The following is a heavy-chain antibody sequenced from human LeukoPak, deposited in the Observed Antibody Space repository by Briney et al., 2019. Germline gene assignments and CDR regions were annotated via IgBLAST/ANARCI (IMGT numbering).Heavy chain of an antibody. CDR3: AREWLRFDH. V-gene: IGHV4-34*01. D-gene: IGHD3-22*01. CDR2: INHSGTT. J-gene: IGHJ5*02. CDR1: GGSFSGYY. Sequence: PSETLSLTCAVYGGSFSGYYWSWIRQPPGKGLVWIWDINHSGTTNYNPSLKSPVTISVDTSKTQFSLRLSSVTAADTAVYYCAREWLRFDHWGQGTLVTVSS.